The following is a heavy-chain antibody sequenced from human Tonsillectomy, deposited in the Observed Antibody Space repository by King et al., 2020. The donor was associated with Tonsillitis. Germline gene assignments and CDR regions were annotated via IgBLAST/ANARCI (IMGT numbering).Heavy chain of an antibody. D-gene: IGHD3-3*01. CDR3: AREGSGYRPAYFDY. J-gene: IGHJ4*02. Sequence: QLVQSGAEVKKPGASVKVSCKASGYTFFSYGVTLVRQAPGPGLEWFGWISPNSDNTNYAQQLQGRVTMTADTSTSTVYMELTSLRSDDTAVYYCAREGSGYRPAYFDYWGQGTLVTVSS. V-gene: IGHV1-18*01. CDR2: ISPNSDNT. CDR1: GYTFFSYG.